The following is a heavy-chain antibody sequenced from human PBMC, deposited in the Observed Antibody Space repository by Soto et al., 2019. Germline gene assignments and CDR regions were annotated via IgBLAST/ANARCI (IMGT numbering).Heavy chain of an antibody. D-gene: IGHD3-16*01. CDR1: GYTFTSYG. CDR3: AIDQVPADDYIAHAFDI. CDR2: ISAYNGNT. V-gene: IGHV1-18*01. Sequence: QVQLVQSGAEVKKPGASVKVSCKASGYTFTSYGISWVRQAPGQGLEWMGWISAYNGNTNYAQKLQGRVTMITDTSTSAAYMELRSLRSHDTSVNCCAIDQVPADDYIAHAFDIWGQVTMVTVSA. J-gene: IGHJ3*02.